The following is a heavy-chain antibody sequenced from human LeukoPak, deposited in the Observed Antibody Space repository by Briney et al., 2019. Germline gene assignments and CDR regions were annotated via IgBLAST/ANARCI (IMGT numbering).Heavy chain of an antibody. CDR1: GYSISSGYY. CDR2: INHSGST. CDR3: ARYGSGSKMLDF. D-gene: IGHD3-10*01. V-gene: IGHV4-38-2*02. J-gene: IGHJ4*02. Sequence: SETLSLTCTVSGYSISSGYYWSWIRQPPGKGLEWIGEINHSGSTKYNPSLESRVSISLDTSKNQFSLKLSSVTAADTAVYYCARYGSGSKMLDFWGQGTLVTVSS.